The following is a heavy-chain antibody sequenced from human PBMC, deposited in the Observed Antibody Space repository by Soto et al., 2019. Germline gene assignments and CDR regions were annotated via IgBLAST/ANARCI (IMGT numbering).Heavy chain of an antibody. V-gene: IGHV4-59*01. J-gene: IGHJ3*02. CDR1: GGSISSYY. CDR3: ARDDMRDAFDI. D-gene: IGHD2-15*01. CDR2: IYSSGST. Sequence: QVQLQESGPGLVKPSETLSLTCTVSGGSISSYYWSWIRQPPGKGLEWIGCIYSSGSTNYNPSLKSRVTISVDTSKNQFSLKLSSVTAADTAVYYCARDDMRDAFDIWGQGTLVTVSS.